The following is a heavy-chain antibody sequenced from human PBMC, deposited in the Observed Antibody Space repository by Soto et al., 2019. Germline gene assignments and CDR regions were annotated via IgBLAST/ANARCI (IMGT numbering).Heavy chain of an antibody. CDR2: IIPIFGTA. CDR3: ARALVATAPYYGMDV. V-gene: IGHV1-69*13. J-gene: IGHJ6*02. Sequence: GASVKVSCKASGGTFSSYAISWVRQAPGQGLEWMGGIIPIFGTANYAQKFQGRVTITADESTSTAYMELSSLRSEDTAVYYCARALVATAPYYGMDVWAQGTTVTVSS. D-gene: IGHD5-12*01. CDR1: GGTFSSYA.